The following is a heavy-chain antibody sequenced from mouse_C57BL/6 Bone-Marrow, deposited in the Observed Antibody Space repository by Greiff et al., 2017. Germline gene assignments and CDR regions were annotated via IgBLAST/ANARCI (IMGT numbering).Heavy chain of an antibody. Sequence: EVQVVESGGGLVQPGGSMKLSCVASGFTFSNYWMNWVRQSPEKGLEWVAQIRLKSDNYATHYAESVKGRFTISRDDSKSSVYLQMNNLRAEDTGIYYCTGNWDVRDYWGQGTTLTVSS. CDR3: TGNWDVRDY. V-gene: IGHV6-3*01. CDR2: IRLKSDNYAT. D-gene: IGHD4-1*01. CDR1: GFTFSNYW. J-gene: IGHJ2*01.